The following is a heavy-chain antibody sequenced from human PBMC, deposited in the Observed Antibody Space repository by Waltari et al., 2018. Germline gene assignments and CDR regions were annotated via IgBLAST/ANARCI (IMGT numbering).Heavy chain of an antibody. J-gene: IGHJ4*02. Sequence: EVQLVEAGGSLVQPGGSLRLSCGASGFSFSSHSMNWVRQAPGKGLEWVSYISPTSSTIYYADSVKGRFTISRDNGKDSLHLQMNSLRDEDTAVYYCATAARRRDVGDLSWGQGTLVTVSA. CDR1: GFSFSSHS. V-gene: IGHV3-48*02. CDR3: ATAARRRDVGDLS. D-gene: IGHD3-16*02. CDR2: ISPTSSTI.